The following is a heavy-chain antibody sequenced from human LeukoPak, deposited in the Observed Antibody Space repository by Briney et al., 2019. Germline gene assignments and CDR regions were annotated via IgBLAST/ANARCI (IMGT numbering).Heavy chain of an antibody. V-gene: IGHV3-21*01. CDR2: ISSSSSYI. J-gene: IGHJ3*02. CDR3: ARDQIFGVVPDAFDI. Sequence: GGSLRLSCAASGFTFSSYAMSWVRQAPGKGLEWVSSISSSSSYIYYADSVKGRFTISRDNAKNSLYLQMHSLRAEDTAVYYCARDQIFGVVPDAFDIWGQGTMVTVSS. CDR1: GFTFSSYA. D-gene: IGHD3-3*01.